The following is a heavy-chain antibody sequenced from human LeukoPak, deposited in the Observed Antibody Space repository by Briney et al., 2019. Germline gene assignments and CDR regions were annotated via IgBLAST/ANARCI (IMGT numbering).Heavy chain of an antibody. CDR1: GFTFSSYG. Sequence: GGSLRLSCAASGFTFSSYGMHWVRQSPGKGLEWVAVISYDGSNKYYADSVKGRFTISRDNSKNTLYLQMNSLRAEDTAVYYCARGRSGNAFDIWGQGTTVTVSS. J-gene: IGHJ3*02. D-gene: IGHD2-15*01. V-gene: IGHV3-30*03. CDR2: ISYDGSNK. CDR3: ARGRSGNAFDI.